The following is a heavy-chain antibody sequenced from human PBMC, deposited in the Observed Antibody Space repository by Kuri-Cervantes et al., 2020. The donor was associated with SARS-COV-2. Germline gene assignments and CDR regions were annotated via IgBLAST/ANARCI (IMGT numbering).Heavy chain of an antibody. Sequence: GESLKISCAASGFTFSSYSMDWVRQAPGKGLEWVSYISSSSSTIYYADSVKGRFTISRDNAKNSLYLQMNSLRDEDTAVYYCAREQWLELDAFDIWGQGTMVTVSS. CDR1: GFTFSSYS. J-gene: IGHJ3*02. CDR2: ISSSSSTI. CDR3: AREQWLELDAFDI. D-gene: IGHD6-19*01. V-gene: IGHV3-48*02.